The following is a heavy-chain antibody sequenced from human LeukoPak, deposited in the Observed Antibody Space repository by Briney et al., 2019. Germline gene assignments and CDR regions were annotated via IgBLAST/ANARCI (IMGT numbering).Heavy chain of an antibody. Sequence: ESGPTLVNPTQTLTLTCTFSGFSLSTSGVGVGWIRQPPGKALEWLALIYWSDDKRYSPSLRSRLTITKDTSKNQVVLTMTNMDPVDTATYYCAHVMHYDFWCGYMLDYWGQGTLVTVSS. J-gene: IGHJ4*02. D-gene: IGHD3-3*01. CDR2: IYWSDDK. CDR3: AHVMHYDFWCGYMLDY. V-gene: IGHV2-5*01. CDR1: GFSLSTSGVG.